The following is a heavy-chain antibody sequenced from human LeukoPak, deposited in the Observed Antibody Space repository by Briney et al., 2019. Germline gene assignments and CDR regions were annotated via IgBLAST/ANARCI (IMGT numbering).Heavy chain of an antibody. V-gene: IGHV3-72*01. CDR3: AREVGATFYYHYGMDV. CDR1: GFTFSDHY. J-gene: IGHJ6*02. D-gene: IGHD1-26*01. CDR2: TRNKANSYTT. Sequence: GGSLRLSCAASGFTFSDHYMDWVRQAPGKGLEWVGRTRNKANSYTTEYAASVKGRFTISRDDSKNSLYLQMNSLKTEDTAVYYCAREVGATFYYHYGMDVWGQGTTVTVSS.